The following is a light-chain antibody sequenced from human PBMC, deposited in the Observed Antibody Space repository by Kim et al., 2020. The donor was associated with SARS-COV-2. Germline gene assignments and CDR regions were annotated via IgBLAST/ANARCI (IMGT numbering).Light chain of an antibody. CDR3: QHVDNYSQT. J-gene: IGKJ1*01. CDR1: QRISNS. CDR2: EAS. Sequence: DIQMTQSPSTLSASVGDRDTTTCRASQRISNSLAWYQQRAWKTSNLLIYEASSLESGVPSRFSATGSETEFTLTISSLQPDDYATYYFQHVDNYSQTFGPGTEVDIK. V-gene: IGKV1-5*01.